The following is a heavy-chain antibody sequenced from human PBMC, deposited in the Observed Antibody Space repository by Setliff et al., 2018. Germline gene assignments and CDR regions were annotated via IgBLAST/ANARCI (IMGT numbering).Heavy chain of an antibody. CDR2: TIPMFGTT. V-gene: IGHV1-69*05. Sequence: GASVKVSCKASGGTFSSYGISWMRQAPGQGLEWMGGTIPMFGTTHYARKFQGRVTIITDESTSTAYMQLSSLGSEDTAVYYCVREGVDSRSSTDYRYYMDVWGKGTTVTVSS. CDR3: VREGVDSRSSTDYRYYMDV. CDR1: GGTFSSYG. D-gene: IGHD3-22*01. J-gene: IGHJ6*03.